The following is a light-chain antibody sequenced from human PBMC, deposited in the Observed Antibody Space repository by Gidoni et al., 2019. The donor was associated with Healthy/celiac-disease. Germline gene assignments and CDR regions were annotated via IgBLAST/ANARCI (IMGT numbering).Light chain of an antibody. Sequence: DIQMTPSPSSLSASVGDRVTITCRASQSISSYLNWYQQKPGKAPKLLIYAASSLQSGVPSRFSGSGSGTDFTLTISSLQPEDFATYYCQQSYSTLMYTFXXXTKLEIK. V-gene: IGKV1-39*01. J-gene: IGKJ2*01. CDR2: AAS. CDR3: QQSYSTLMYT. CDR1: QSISSY.